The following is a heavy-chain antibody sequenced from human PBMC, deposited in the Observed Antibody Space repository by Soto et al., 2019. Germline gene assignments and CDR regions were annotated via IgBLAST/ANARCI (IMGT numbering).Heavy chain of an antibody. J-gene: IGHJ3*02. CDR1: GFTVSSNY. D-gene: IGHD1-1*01. CDR3: ARLPESGGGFDI. Sequence: GSLILSCAASGFTVSSNYMSWVRQAPGKGLEWVSVIYSGGSTYYADSVKGRFTISRDNSKNTLYLQMNSLRAEDTAVYYCARLPESGGGFDIWGQGTMVTVSS. CDR2: IYSGGST. V-gene: IGHV3-66*01.